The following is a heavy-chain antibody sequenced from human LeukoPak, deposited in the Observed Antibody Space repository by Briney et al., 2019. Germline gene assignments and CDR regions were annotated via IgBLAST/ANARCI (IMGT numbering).Heavy chain of an antibody. CDR1: GFTFSSYG. V-gene: IGHV3-30*03. CDR3: ATGYKYYFDY. D-gene: IGHD3-9*01. CDR2: ISYDGSNK. J-gene: IGHJ4*02. Sequence: GRSLRLSCAASGFTFSSYGMHWVRQAPGKGLEWVAVISYDGSNKYYADSVKGRFTISRDNSKNTLYLQMNSLRAGDTAVYYCATGYKYYFDYWGQGTLVTVSS.